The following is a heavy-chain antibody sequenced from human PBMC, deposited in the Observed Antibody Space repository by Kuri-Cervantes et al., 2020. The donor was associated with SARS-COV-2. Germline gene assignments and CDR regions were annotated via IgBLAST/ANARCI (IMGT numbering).Heavy chain of an antibody. CDR1: GGSISSRNW. Sequence: GSLRLSCVVSGGSISSRNWWRWVRQPPGKGLEWIGEIYHSGSTNYNPSLKSRVTILVDKSKNQFSLKLSSVTAADTAVYYCARVLCDCSRPNCYRYYYYGMDVWGQGTTVTVSS. CDR2: IYHSGST. J-gene: IGHJ6*02. V-gene: IGHV4-4*02. D-gene: IGHD2-2*02. CDR3: ARVLCDCSRPNCYRYYYYGMDV.